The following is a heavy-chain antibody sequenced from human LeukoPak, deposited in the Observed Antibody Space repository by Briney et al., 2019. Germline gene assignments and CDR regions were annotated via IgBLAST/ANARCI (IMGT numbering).Heavy chain of an antibody. D-gene: IGHD2-2*01. J-gene: IGHJ5*02. Sequence: SETLSLTCAVSGYSISSGYYWGWIRQPPGKGLEWIGSIYHSGSTYYNPSLKSRVTISVDTSKNQFSLKLSSVTAADTAVYYCARGIVVVPAATYNWFDPWGQGTLVTVSS. CDR3: ARGIVVVPAATYNWFDP. V-gene: IGHV4-38-2*01. CDR1: GYSISSGYY. CDR2: IYHSGST.